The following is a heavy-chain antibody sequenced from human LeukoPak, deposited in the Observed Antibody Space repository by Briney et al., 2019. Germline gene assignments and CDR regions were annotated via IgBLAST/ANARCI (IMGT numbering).Heavy chain of an antibody. V-gene: IGHV4-34*01. J-gene: IGHJ4*02. CDR2: INHSGST. CDR1: GGSFSGYY. Sequence: PSETLSLTCAVYGGSFSGYYWSWIRQPPGKGLEWIGEINHSGSTNYNPSLKSRVTISVDTSKNQFSLKLSSVTAADTAVYYCASKPPFDYWGQGTLVTVSS. CDR3: ASKPPFDY.